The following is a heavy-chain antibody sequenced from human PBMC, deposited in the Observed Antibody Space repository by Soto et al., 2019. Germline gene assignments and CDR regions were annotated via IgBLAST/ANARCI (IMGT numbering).Heavy chain of an antibody. J-gene: IGHJ5*02. CDR1: GRPVSSGGYY. Sequence: KTSETLSLTCTVSGRPVSSGGYYWTWIRQHPGRGLEWIGYIYHIGSPYYNPSLENRVTISLDTSKNQFSLNLTSVTAADTAIYYCVRDRALDSSGHWFDTWGQGTLVTVYS. CDR2: IYHIGSP. D-gene: IGHD3-22*01. V-gene: IGHV4-31*03. CDR3: VRDRALDSSGHWFDT.